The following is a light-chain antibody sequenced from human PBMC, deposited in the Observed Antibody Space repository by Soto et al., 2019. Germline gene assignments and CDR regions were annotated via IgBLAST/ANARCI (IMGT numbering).Light chain of an antibody. CDR1: QSVSSTY. J-gene: IGKJ3*01. Sequence: EIVLTQSPGTLSLSPGERATLSCRASQSVSSTYLAWYQQKPGQAPRLLIYDASSRATGIPDRFSGSGSGTDFTLTISRLEPEDFAVYYCQQYGCSPPFFTFGPGTRVDIK. CDR2: DAS. V-gene: IGKV3-20*01. CDR3: QQYGCSPPFFT.